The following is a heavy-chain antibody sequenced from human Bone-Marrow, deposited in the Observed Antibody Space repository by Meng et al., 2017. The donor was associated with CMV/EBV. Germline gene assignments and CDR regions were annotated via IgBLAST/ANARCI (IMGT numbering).Heavy chain of an antibody. J-gene: IGHJ4*02. CDR1: GYTFTSYD. V-gene: IGHV1-8*01. CDR2: MNPNSGNT. D-gene: IGHD5-24*01. CDR3: ARAVYGGDGYNEVYFDY. Sequence: ASVKVSCKASGYTFTSYDINWVRQATGQGLEWMGWMNPNSGNTGYAQKFQGRVTMTRNTSISTAYMELSSLRSEDTAVYYCARAVYGGDGYNEVYFDYWGQGTLVTVSS.